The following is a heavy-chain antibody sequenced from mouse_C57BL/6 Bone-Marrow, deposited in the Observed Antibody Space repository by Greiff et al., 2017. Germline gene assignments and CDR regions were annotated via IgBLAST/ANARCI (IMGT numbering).Heavy chain of an antibody. CDR2: INPGSGGT. CDR1: GYAFTNYL. V-gene: IGHV1-54*01. CDR3: ARRDYGSLAWLAY. D-gene: IGHD1-1*01. J-gene: IGHJ3*01. Sequence: QVQLQQSGAELVRPGTSVKVSCKASGYAFTNYLIEWVKQRPGQGLEWIGVINPGSGGTNYNEKFKSKATLTVDKSSSTAYMQLSRLTSEDSAVYYCARRDYGSLAWLAYWGQGTLVTVSA.